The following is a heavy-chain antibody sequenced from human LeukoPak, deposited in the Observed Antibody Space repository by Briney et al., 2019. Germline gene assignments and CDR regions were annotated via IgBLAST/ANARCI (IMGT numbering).Heavy chain of an antibody. J-gene: IGHJ6*03. D-gene: IGHD2-2*01. CDR2: IIPIFGTA. CDR3: ARGMLGYCSSTSCRGGYYYMDV. Sequence: ASVKVSCKASGYTFTTYYVHWVRQAPGQGLEWMGGIIPIFGTANYAQKFQGRVTITADESTSTAYMELSSLRSEDTAVYYCARGMLGYCSSTSCRGGYYYMDVWGKGTTVTISS. CDR1: GYTFTTYY. V-gene: IGHV1-69*13.